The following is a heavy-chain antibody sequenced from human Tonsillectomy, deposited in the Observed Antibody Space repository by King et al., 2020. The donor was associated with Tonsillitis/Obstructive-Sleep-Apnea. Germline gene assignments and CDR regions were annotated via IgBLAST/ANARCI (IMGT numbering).Heavy chain of an antibody. CDR2: ISGYNDNT. CDR1: GYTFSSYD. CDR3: ARGNYEYVWGSYRCRDYFDY. Sequence: QLVQSGVEVKKPGASVKVSCKASGYTFSSYDINWVRQAPGQGLEWMGRISGYNDNTKYAQILQGRVTMTTDTSTSTAYMELRSLRYDDTAVYYCARGNYEYVWGSYRCRDYFDYWGQGTLVTVSS. V-gene: IGHV1-18*01. D-gene: IGHD3-16*02. J-gene: IGHJ4*02.